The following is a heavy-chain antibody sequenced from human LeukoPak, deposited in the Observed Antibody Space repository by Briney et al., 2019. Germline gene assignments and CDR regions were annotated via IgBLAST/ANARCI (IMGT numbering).Heavy chain of an antibody. Sequence: GGSLRLSCAASGFTFSSYAMSWVRQAPGKGLEWVSGISGSGARTYYADSVKGRLTISRDNSKNTLYLQMNSLRAEDTAVYYCARVWRTSPYYFDYWGQGTLVTVSS. V-gene: IGHV3-23*01. CDR1: GFTFSSYA. CDR2: ISGSGART. D-gene: IGHD3-10*01. J-gene: IGHJ4*02. CDR3: ARVWRTSPYYFDY.